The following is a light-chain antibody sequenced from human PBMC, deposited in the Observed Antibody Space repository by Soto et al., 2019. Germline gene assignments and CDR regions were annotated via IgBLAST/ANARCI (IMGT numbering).Light chain of an antibody. J-gene: IGKJ5*01. Sequence: EIVITQSPTTLSVTPGERATLYCRASQSVSSNLAWYQQKPGQAPRLLIYGVSTRATGIPARFSGSGSGTEFTLTISSLQSEDFAVYYCQHYGSSPRITFGLGTRLEI. CDR3: QHYGSSPRIT. V-gene: IGKV3-15*01. CDR1: QSVSSN. CDR2: GVS.